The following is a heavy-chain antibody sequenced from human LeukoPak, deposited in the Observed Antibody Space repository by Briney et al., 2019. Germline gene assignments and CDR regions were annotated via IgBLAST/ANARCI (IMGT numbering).Heavy chain of an antibody. V-gene: IGHV1-2*02. D-gene: IGHD6-19*01. Sequence: ASVKVSCKASGYTFTGYYMHWVRQARGQGLEWMGWINPNSGGTKYAQKFQGRVTMTRDTSISTAYMELSRLRSDDTAVYYCARDPLGGWDGTGGDYWGQGTLVTVSS. CDR3: ARDPLGGWDGTGGDY. CDR1: GYTFTGYY. J-gene: IGHJ4*02. CDR2: INPNSGGT.